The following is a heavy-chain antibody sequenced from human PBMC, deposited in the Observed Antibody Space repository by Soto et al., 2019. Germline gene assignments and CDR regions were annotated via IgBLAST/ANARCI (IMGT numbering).Heavy chain of an antibody. J-gene: IGHJ4*02. CDR3: ARDIMIRNQWQLGY. D-gene: IGHD6-19*01. V-gene: IGHV1-18*04. CDR2: LSAYNGNT. Sequence: ASVKVSCKASGCTFTNYAISWVPQSPGQGLEWMGWLSAYNGNTNYAQKLQGRVTMTTDTSTSTAYMERRRLRSDNTGVYYCARDIMIRNQWQLGYWGQGPLVTVSS. CDR1: GCTFTNYA.